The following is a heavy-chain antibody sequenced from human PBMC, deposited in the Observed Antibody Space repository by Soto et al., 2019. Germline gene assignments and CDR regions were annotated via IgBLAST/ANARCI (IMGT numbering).Heavy chain of an antibody. D-gene: IGHD1-7*01. CDR3: TRDALITGTTSDY. Sequence: GGSLRLSCTASGFTFGDYAMSWFRQAPGKGLEWVGFIRSKAYGGTTEYAASVKGRFTISRDDSKSIAYLQMNSLKTEDTAVYYCTRDALITGTTSDYWGQGTLVTVSS. CDR2: IRSKAYGGTT. CDR1: GFTFGDYA. V-gene: IGHV3-49*03. J-gene: IGHJ4*02.